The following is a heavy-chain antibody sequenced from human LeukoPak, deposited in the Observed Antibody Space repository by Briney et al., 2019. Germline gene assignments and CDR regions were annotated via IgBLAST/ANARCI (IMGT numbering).Heavy chain of an antibody. CDR3: AKGRSSGWYSDAFDI. V-gene: IGHV1-46*01. CDR1: GYTFTSYY. J-gene: IGHJ3*02. Sequence: ASVKVSCKASGYTFTSYYMHWVRQAPGQGLEWMGIINPSGGSTSYAQKFQGRVTMTRDMSTNTVYMELSSLRSEDTAVYYCAKGRSSGWYSDAFDIWGQGTMVTVSS. CDR2: INPSGGST. D-gene: IGHD6-19*01.